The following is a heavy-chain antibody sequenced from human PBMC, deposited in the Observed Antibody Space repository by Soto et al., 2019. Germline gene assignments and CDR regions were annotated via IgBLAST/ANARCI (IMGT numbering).Heavy chain of an antibody. Sequence: PSETLSLTCAIYGGSFSDYYWSWIRQPPGKGLEWIGEINQSGSTNFNPSLMSRVTISVDTSNNQFSLKLKSVTAADTAVYYCATGSILTLWAQGTVVTVSS. CDR3: ATGSILTL. J-gene: IGHJ1*01. V-gene: IGHV4-34*01. CDR2: INQSGST. D-gene: IGHD3-9*01. CDR1: GGSFSDYY.